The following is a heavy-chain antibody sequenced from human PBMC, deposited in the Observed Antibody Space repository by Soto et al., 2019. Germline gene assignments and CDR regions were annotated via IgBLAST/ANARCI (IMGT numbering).Heavy chain of an antibody. D-gene: IGHD2-2*01. J-gene: IGHJ6*02. Sequence: PGGSLRLSCAASGFTFSDYYMSWIRQAPGKGLEWVSYISSSGSTIYYADSVKGRFTISRDNAKNSLYLQMNSLRAEDTAVYYCARDPDIVVVPAAQGGMDVWGQGTTVTVSS. CDR1: GFTFSDYY. CDR2: ISSSGSTI. CDR3: ARDPDIVVVPAAQGGMDV. V-gene: IGHV3-11*01.